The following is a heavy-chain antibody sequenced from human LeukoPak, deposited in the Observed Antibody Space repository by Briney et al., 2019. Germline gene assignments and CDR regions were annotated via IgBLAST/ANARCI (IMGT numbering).Heavy chain of an antibody. J-gene: IGHJ4*02. CDR1: GFTFSNAW. Sequence: GGSLRLSCAASGFTFSNAWMSWVRQAPGKGLEWVGRIKSKTDGGTTDYAAPVKGRFTISRDDSKNTLYLQMNSLKTEDTAVYYCTIASSGWFSRDYWGQGTLVTVSS. CDR2: IKSKTDGGTT. D-gene: IGHD6-13*01. V-gene: IGHV3-15*01. CDR3: TIASSGWFSRDY.